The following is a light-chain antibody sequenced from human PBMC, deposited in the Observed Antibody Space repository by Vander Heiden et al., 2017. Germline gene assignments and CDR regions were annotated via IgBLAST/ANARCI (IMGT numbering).Light chain of an antibody. V-gene: IGKV1-9*01. CDR3: QQLDSYPRT. CDR1: NGIINY. Sequence: IQLTPSPSSLSASVRDGVTITCRTSNGIINYLAWYQQKPGKAPNLLIYGASTLQTGVPSRFSGSGYGTDFTLTISSLQAEDFATYYCQQLDSYPRTFGGGTKVEIK. CDR2: GAS. J-gene: IGKJ4*01.